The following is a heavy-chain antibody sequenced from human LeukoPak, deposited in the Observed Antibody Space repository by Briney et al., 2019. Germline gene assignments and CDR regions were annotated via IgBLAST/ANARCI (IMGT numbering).Heavy chain of an antibody. CDR2: ISAYNGNT. D-gene: IGHD2-2*01. CDR1: GYTFTSYG. V-gene: IGHV1-18*01. Sequence: ASVKVSCKASGYTFTSYGISWVRQAPGQGLEWMGWISAYNGNTNYAQKLQGRVTMTTDTSTSTAYMELRSLRSDDTAVYYCARASGYCSSTSCHGVFHRNWFDPWGQGTLVTVSS. CDR3: ARASGYCSSTSCHGVFHRNWFDP. J-gene: IGHJ5*02.